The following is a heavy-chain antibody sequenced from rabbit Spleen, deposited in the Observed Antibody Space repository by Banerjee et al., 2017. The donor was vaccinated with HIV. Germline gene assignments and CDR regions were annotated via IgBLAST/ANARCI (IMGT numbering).Heavy chain of an antibody. J-gene: IGHJ3*01. CDR2: IYSSNIIT. V-gene: IGHV1S45*01. D-gene: IGHD7-1*01. CDR1: GFSFSSSYY. CDR3: ARDYIDSTSL. Sequence: QEQLEESGGDLVKPEGSLTLTCTASGFSFSSSYYMYWVRQAPGKGLEWIGCIYSSNIITWYATWAKGRVTISKTSSTTMTLQMTSLTAADTATYFCARDYIDSTSLWGQGTLVTVS.